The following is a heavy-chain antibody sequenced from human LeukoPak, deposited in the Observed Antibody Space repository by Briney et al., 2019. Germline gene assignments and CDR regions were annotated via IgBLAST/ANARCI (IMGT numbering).Heavy chain of an antibody. CDR3: AREGSSGYYYGLNAFDI. J-gene: IGHJ3*02. D-gene: IGHD3-22*01. V-gene: IGHV1-3*01. Sequence: ASVKVSCKASGYTFTSYAMHWVRQAPGQRLEWMGWINAGNGNAKYSQKFQGRVTITRDTSASTAYMELSSLRSEDTAVYYCAREGSSGYYYGLNAFDIWGQGTMVTVSS. CDR2: INAGNGNA. CDR1: GYTFTSYA.